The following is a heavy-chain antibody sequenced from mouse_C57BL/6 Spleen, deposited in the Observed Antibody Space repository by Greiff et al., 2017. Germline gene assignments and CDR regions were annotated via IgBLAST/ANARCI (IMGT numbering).Heavy chain of an antibody. CDR2: IYPGSGNT. J-gene: IGHJ4*01. Sequence: QVQLQQSGAELVRPGASVKLSCKASGYTFTDYYINWVKQRPGQGLEWIARIYPGSGNTYYNEKFKGKATLTAEKSSSTAYMQLSSLTSEDSAVYFCARRYGRNAMDYWGQGTSVTVSS. CDR3: ARRYGRNAMDY. CDR1: GYTFTDYY. D-gene: IGHD1-1*01. V-gene: IGHV1-76*01.